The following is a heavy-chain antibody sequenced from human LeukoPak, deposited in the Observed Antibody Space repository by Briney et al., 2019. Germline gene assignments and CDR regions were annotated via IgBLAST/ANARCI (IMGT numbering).Heavy chain of an antibody. V-gene: IGHV3-23*01. Sequence: GGSLRLSCAASGFTFSSSAVSWVRQAPGKGLEWVSTISDSGGSTYYADSVKGRFTISRDNSKNTLYLQMNSLRAEDTALYYCAKVVSGNWGGLDLWGQGTMVPVSS. CDR1: GFTFSSSA. J-gene: IGHJ3*01. CDR3: AKVVSGNWGGLDL. D-gene: IGHD1-14*01. CDR2: ISDSGGST.